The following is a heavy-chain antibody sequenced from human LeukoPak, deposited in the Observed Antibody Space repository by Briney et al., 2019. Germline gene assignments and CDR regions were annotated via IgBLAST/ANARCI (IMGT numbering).Heavy chain of an antibody. Sequence: PGGSRRLSCEAPGLTVITNALTWVGQAPGKGLEWVSVLYSDGNTKCADSVQGRFTISRDNSKNTLYLEMNSLSPDDTAVYYCARGVEPLAANTLAYWGQGTLVTVSS. V-gene: IGHV3-53*01. CDR3: ARGVEPLAANTLAY. J-gene: IGHJ4*02. CDR2: LYSDGNT. D-gene: IGHD1-14*01. CDR1: GLTVITNA.